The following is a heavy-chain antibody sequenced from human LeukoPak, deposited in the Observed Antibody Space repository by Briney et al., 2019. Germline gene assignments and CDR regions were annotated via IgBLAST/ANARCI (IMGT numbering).Heavy chain of an antibody. J-gene: IGHJ4*02. V-gene: IGHV3-21*01. Sequence: PGGALRLSCAASGVTFSSYSMNGVRQAPGRRLEWVSSISSSSSDIYYADSVKGRFTISRDNAKNSLYLQMNSLRAEDTAVYYCARVGGDIVVVPAAPDYWGQGTLVTVSS. CDR3: ARVGGDIVVVPAAPDY. CDR2: ISSSSSDI. CDR1: GVTFSSYS. D-gene: IGHD2-2*01.